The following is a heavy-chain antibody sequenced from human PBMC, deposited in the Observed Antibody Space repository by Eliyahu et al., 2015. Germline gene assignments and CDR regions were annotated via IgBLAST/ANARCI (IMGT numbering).Heavy chain of an antibody. Sequence: QVQLVESGGGVVQPGRSLXLSCAASXFSFRDYGMHRVRQTPXXGLEWLAVISYDGSIRNHADSLQGRFTISRDNSKNTLYLQMDTLSSDDTALYYCAKDRYGTRTDWFDSWGQGTLVTVSS. CDR3: AKDRYGTRTDWFDS. J-gene: IGHJ5*01. V-gene: IGHV3-30*18. D-gene: IGHD1/OR15-1a*01. CDR2: ISYDGSIR. CDR1: XFSFRDYG.